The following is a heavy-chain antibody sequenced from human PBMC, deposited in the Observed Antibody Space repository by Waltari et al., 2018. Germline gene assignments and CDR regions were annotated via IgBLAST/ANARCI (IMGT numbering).Heavy chain of an antibody. CDR2: ISSSSSYI. D-gene: IGHD4-17*01. Sequence: EVQLVESGGGLVKPGGSLRLSCAASGFTFSSYSMNWVRQAPGKGLGWVSSISSSSSYIYYADSVKGRFTISRDNAKNSLYLQMNSLRAEDTAVYYCARVRTVTTWDAFDIWGQGTMVTVSS. CDR3: ARVRTVTTWDAFDI. J-gene: IGHJ3*02. V-gene: IGHV3-21*01. CDR1: GFTFSSYS.